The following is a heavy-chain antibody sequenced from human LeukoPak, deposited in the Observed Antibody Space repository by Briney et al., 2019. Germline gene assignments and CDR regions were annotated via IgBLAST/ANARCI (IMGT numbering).Heavy chain of an antibody. CDR2: VHYSGST. D-gene: IGHD6-13*01. V-gene: IGHV4-59*01. Sequence: SETLFLTCTVSGGSMSDYFWSWIRQPPEKGLEWIGYVHYSGSTNYNPSLKSRVTILVDTSKNQFSLRLNSVTAADTAVYYCARVWGIAAAGGEIEYWGQGTLVTVSS. CDR1: GGSMSDYF. CDR3: ARVWGIAAAGGEIEY. J-gene: IGHJ4*02.